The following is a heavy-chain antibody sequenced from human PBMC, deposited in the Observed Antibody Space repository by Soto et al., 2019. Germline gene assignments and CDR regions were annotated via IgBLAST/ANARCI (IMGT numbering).Heavy chain of an antibody. CDR2: IDPSDGST. D-gene: IGHD6-19*01. CDR3: ALSSAGGY. J-gene: IGHJ4*02. CDR1: GYSFTTYS. Sequence: QVQLVQSGAEVKKPGASVKVSCKASGYSFTTYSMHWVRQAPGQGLEWMGIIDPSDGSTNYAQKCQGRVTMTRDTSTNTVYMELSSLRSDDTAVYYCALSSAGGYWGQGTLVTVSS. V-gene: IGHV1-46*01.